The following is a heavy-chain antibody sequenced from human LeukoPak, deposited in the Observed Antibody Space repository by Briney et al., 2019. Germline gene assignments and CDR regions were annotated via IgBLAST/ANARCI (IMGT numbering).Heavy chain of an antibody. D-gene: IGHD2-21*01. CDR2: IYYSGST. Sequence: PSETPSLTCTVSGGSISSYYWSWIRQPPGKGLEWIGYIYYSGSTNYNPSLKSRVTISVDTSKNQFSLKLSSVTAADTAVYYCARGVVIAPQTFDYWGQGTLVTVSS. J-gene: IGHJ4*02. CDR1: GGSISSYY. CDR3: ARGVVIAPQTFDY. V-gene: IGHV4-59*01.